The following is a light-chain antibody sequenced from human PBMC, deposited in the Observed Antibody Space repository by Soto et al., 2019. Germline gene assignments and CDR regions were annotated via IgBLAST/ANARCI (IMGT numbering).Light chain of an antibody. CDR1: SSDVGGYNF. CDR2: EVT. J-gene: IGLJ1*01. Sequence: QSVLTQHASVSDSPGQSITISCTGPSSDVGGYNFVSWYQQHPGKTPKLMIYEVTNRPSGVSDRFSGSRSGNTASLTISGLQAEDEAEYYCLSFTSSRILVFGTGTKVTVL. V-gene: IGLV2-14*01. CDR3: LSFTSSRILV.